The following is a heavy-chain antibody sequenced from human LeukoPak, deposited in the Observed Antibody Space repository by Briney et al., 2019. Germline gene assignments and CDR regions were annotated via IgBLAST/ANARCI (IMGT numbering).Heavy chain of an antibody. J-gene: IGHJ4*02. CDR3: ARDGDYYGSGSYRSHFDY. CDR2: IIPIFGTA. CDR1: GGTFSSYA. Sequence: GASVKVSCTASGGTFSSYAISWVRQAPGQGLEWMGGIIPIFGTANYAQKFQGRVTITADESTSTAYMELSSLRSEDTAVYYCARDGDYYGSGSYRSHFDYWGQGTLVTVSS. V-gene: IGHV1-69*13. D-gene: IGHD3-10*01.